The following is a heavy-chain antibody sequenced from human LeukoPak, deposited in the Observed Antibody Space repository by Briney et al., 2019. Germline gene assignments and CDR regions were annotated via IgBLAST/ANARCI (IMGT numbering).Heavy chain of an antibody. V-gene: IGHV6-1*01. CDR3: AREEVEITMVQGSDVRRSYYFDY. CDR1: GDSVSSNSAA. D-gene: IGHD3-10*01. J-gene: IGHJ4*02. CDR2: TYYRSKWYN. Sequence: SQTLSLTCAISGDSVSSNSAAWNWIRQSPSRGLERLGRTYYRSKWYNDYAVSVKSRITINPDTSKNQFSLQLNSVTPEDTAVYYCAREEVEITMVQGSDVRRSYYFDYWGQETLVTVSS.